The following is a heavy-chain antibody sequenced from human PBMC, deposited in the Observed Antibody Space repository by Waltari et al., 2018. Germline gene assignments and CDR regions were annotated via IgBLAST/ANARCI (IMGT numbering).Heavy chain of an antibody. J-gene: IGHJ5*02. CDR1: RGTFSRYA. Sequence: QVQLVQSGAEVKKPGSSVKVSCKASRGTFSRYAISWVRQAPGQGLEWMGGIIPIFGTANYAQKFQGRVTITADESTSTAYMELSSLRSEDTAVYYCARNRYSNDGFDPWGQGTLVTVSS. CDR2: IIPIFGTA. D-gene: IGHD4-4*01. CDR3: ARNRYSNDGFDP. V-gene: IGHV1-69*01.